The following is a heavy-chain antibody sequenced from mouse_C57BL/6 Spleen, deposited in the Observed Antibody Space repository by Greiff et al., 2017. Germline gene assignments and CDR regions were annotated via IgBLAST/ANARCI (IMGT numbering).Heavy chain of an antibody. V-gene: IGHV1-82*01. J-gene: IGHJ3*01. Sequence: VKLQQSGPELVKPGASVKISCKASGYAFSSSWMNWVKQRPGTGLEWIGRIYPGDGDTNYNGKFKGKATLTADKSSSTAYMQLSSLTSEDSAVYFCASTGDGYPWFAYWGQGTLVTVSA. D-gene: IGHD2-3*01. CDR3: ASTGDGYPWFAY. CDR2: IYPGDGDT. CDR1: GYAFSSSW.